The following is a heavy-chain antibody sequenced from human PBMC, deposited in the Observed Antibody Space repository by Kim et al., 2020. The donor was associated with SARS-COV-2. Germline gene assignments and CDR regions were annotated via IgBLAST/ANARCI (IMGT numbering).Heavy chain of an antibody. D-gene: IGHD2-8*02. J-gene: IGHJ4*02. CDR1: GFTFSSYA. Sequence: GGSLRLSCAASGFTFSSYAMHWVRQAPGKGLEWVAVISYDGSNKYYADSVKGRFTISRDNSKNTLYLQMNSLRAEDTAVYYCARAIGTDFDYWGQGTLVTVSS. CDR3: ARAIGTDFDY. CDR2: ISYDGSNK. V-gene: IGHV3-30-3*01.